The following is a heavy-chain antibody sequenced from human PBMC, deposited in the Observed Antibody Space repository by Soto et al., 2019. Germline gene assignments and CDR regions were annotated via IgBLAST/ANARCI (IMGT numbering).Heavy chain of an antibody. CDR2: IWSDGRRK. CDR1: GFTFSRSG. V-gene: IGHV3-33*01. CDR3: ASGVVVGADLDY. D-gene: IGHD2-15*01. Sequence: QVQLVESGGGVVQPGRSLRLSCAASGFTFSRSGMHWVRQAPGKGLEWVALIWSDGRRKYYGDSVKGRFTISRDNSKNTVCLQMDSLRAEDTAVYYCASGVVVGADLDYWGQGTLVTVSS. J-gene: IGHJ4*02.